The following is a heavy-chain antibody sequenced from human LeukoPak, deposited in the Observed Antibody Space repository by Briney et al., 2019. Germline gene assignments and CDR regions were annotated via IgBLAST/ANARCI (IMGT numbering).Heavy chain of an antibody. D-gene: IGHD5-18*01. Sequence: ASVKVSCKASGYTFTSYAMHWVRQAPGQRLEWMGWMNPNSGNTGYAQKFQGRVTITRNTSISTAYMELSSLRSEDTAVYYCARGASGYSYGYAEIDYWGQGTLVTVSS. V-gene: IGHV1-8*03. CDR2: MNPNSGNT. CDR1: GYTFTSYA. J-gene: IGHJ4*02. CDR3: ARGASGYSYGYAEIDY.